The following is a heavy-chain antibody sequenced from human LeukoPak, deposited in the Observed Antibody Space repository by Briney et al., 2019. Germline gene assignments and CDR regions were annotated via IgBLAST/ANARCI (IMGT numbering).Heavy chain of an antibody. CDR1: GYTFTSYG. CDR2: NSAYNGNT. D-gene: IGHD6-19*01. J-gene: IGHJ3*02. Sequence: ASVKVSCKASGYTFTSYGISWVRQAPGQGLEGMGWNSAYNGNTNYAQKLQGRVTMTTDTSTSTAYMELRSLRSDDTAVYYCARVRYSSVAFDIWGQGTMVTVSS. CDR3: ARVRYSSVAFDI. V-gene: IGHV1-18*01.